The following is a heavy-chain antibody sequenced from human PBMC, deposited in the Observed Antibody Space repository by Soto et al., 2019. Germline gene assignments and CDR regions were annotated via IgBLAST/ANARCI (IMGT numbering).Heavy chain of an antibody. J-gene: IGHJ4*02. V-gene: IGHV1-46*01. CDR1: GYTFTSYY. Sequence: GATVKVSCKASGYTFTSYYMHWVRQAPGQGLEWMGIINPSGGSTSYAQKFQGRVTMTRDRSTSTVYMELSSLRSEDTAVYYCAREDRDTAMVTHFDYWGQGTLVTVSS. D-gene: IGHD5-18*01. CDR2: INPSGGST. CDR3: AREDRDTAMVTHFDY.